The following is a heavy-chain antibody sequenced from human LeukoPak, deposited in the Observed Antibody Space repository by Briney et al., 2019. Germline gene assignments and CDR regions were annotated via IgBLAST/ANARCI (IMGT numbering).Heavy chain of an antibody. CDR2: IRYDGSNK. V-gene: IGHV3-30*02. D-gene: IGHD3-16*01. CDR3: AKDLFWGGRGGYMDV. Sequence: GGSLRLSCAASGFTFSSYGMHWVRQAPGKGLEWVAFIRYDGSNKYYADSVKGRFTISRDNSKNTLYLQMNSLRAEDTAVYYCAKDLFWGGRGGYMDVWGKGTTVTISS. J-gene: IGHJ6*03. CDR1: GFTFSSYG.